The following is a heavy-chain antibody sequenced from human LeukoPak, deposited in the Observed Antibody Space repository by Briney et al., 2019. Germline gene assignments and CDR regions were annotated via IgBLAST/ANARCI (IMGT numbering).Heavy chain of an antibody. Sequence: SVKVSCKASGGTFSSFAIIWVRRAPGHGLGYIGRIIPIVGIPNYAQKFQGRVTITADKSTSTAYMELSSLTSEDTAVFYCAKEGSKGWYGYDNWGQGALVTVSS. CDR3: AKEGSKGWYGYDN. D-gene: IGHD3-10*01. CDR1: GGTFSSFA. V-gene: IGHV1-69*04. J-gene: IGHJ4*02. CDR2: IIPIVGIP.